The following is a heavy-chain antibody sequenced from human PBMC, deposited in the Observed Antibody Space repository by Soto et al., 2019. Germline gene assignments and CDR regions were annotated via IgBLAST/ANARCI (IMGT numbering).Heavy chain of an antibody. J-gene: IGHJ5*02. CDR1: GYTFTRYT. D-gene: IGHD2-15*01. CDR3: ARGIATGQLDP. V-gene: IGHV1-3*01. Sequence: SVKVSCKASGYTFTRYTMNWVRQAPGQRLEWTGWINPDNGNTKSSQKFQDRVIITRDTSASTAYMDLSSLRSEDTAVYYCARGIATGQLDPWGQGTLVTVSA. CDR2: INPDNGNT.